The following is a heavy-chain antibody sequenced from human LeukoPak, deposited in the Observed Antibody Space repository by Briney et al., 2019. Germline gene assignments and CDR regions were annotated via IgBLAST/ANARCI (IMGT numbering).Heavy chain of an antibody. CDR2: ISYSGST. D-gene: IGHD5-12*01. CDR3: ARDYNGYRYFDY. CDR1: GGSISSYY. Sequence: SETLSLTCTVSGGSISSYYWTWIRQPPGKELEWVGYISYSGSTNYNPSLKSRVTISVDTSRNEFSLGLSSVTAADTAVYYCARDYNGYRYFDYWGQGTLVTVSS. J-gene: IGHJ4*02. V-gene: IGHV4-59*01.